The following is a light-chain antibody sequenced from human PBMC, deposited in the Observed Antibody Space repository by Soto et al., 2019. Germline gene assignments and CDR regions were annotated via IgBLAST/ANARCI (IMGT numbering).Light chain of an antibody. Sequence: DIQMTQSPSSLSASVGDRVTITCRASQGISNYLAWSQQKPGKAPKSLIYDASSLRSGVPSKFSGSGFGTEFTLTISSLQPEDFATYYCQRYSTYPITFGQGTRLEIK. V-gene: IGKV1-16*02. CDR3: QRYSTYPIT. J-gene: IGKJ5*01. CDR1: QGISNY. CDR2: DAS.